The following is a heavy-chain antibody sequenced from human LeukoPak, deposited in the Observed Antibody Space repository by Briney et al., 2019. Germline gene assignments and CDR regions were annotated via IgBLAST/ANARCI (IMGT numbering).Heavy chain of an antibody. V-gene: IGHV1-69*04. CDR1: GGTFSSYA. CDR3: ARRNPPYSGSYGDDY. CDR2: IIPILGIA. J-gene: IGHJ4*02. D-gene: IGHD1-26*01. Sequence: SVKVSCKASGGTFSSYAISWVRQAPGQGLEWMGRIIPILGIANYAQKFQGRVTVTADKSTTTAYMELSSLRSEDTAVYYCARRNPPYSGSYGDDYWGQGTLVTVSS.